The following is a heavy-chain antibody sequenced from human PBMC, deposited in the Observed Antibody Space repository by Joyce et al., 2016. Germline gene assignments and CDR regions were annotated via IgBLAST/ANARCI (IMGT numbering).Heavy chain of an antibody. CDR2: MSDDGSHQ. J-gene: IGHJ4*02. D-gene: IGHD2-2*02. Sequence: QVPLLESGGGVAQPGRSLRLSCAASEFAFSSHAMHWVRQAPGKGVEWVAVMSDDGSHQYYADSVRGRFTISRDNSQNTLYLQMNSLRVEDTAVYYCTRSSRTGYTAGWPDFDYWGQGTLVTVSS. CDR3: TRSSRTGYTAGWPDFDY. CDR1: EFAFSSHA. V-gene: IGHV3-30*03.